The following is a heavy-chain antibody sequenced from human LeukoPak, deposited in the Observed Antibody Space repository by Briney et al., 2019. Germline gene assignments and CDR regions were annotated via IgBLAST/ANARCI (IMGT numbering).Heavy chain of an antibody. CDR2: IYTSGST. J-gene: IGHJ4*02. Sequence: SETLSLTCTVSGGSIGSGSYYWSWIRQPAGKGLEWIGRIYTSGSTNYNPSLKSRVTISVDTSKNQFSLKLSSVTAADTAVYYCARVPVSSGYPYYFDYWGQGTLVTVSS. CDR1: GGSIGSGSYY. CDR3: ARVPVSSGYPYYFDY. D-gene: IGHD3-22*01. V-gene: IGHV4-61*02.